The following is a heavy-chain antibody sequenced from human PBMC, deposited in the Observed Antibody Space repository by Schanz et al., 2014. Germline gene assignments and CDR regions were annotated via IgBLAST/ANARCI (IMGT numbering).Heavy chain of an antibody. V-gene: IGHV3-11*01. Sequence: VQLVASGGGLVQPGGSLRLSCAASGFIFSDYYMAWIRQAPGKGPEYVSYISSGGTTTYHSDSVKGRFTISRDSAENSLYLQLNSLRADDTAVYYCARNRGSGGQNWYFDLWGRGTLVTVSS. J-gene: IGHJ2*01. CDR1: GFIFSDYY. D-gene: IGHD1-26*01. CDR2: ISSGGTTT. CDR3: ARNRGSGGQNWYFDL.